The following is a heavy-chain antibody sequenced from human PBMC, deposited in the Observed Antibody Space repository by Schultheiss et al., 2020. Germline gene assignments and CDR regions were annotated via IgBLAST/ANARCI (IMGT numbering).Heavy chain of an antibody. CDR3: ASCVSSSWFHPRTNWFDP. V-gene: IGHV4-31*03. CDR2: IYYSGST. J-gene: IGHJ5*02. Sequence: SQTLSLTCTVSGGSISSGGYYWSWIRQHPGKGLEWIGYIYYSGSTYYNPSLKSRVTISVDTSKNQSSLKLSSVTAADTAVYYCASCVSSSWFHPRTNWFDPWGQGSLVTVSS. CDR1: GGSISSGGYY. D-gene: IGHD6-13*01.